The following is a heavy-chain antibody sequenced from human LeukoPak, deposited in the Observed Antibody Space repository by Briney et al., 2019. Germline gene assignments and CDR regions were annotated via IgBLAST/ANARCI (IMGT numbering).Heavy chain of an antibody. CDR3: IAHFPYFYGFDV. CDR1: GFTIGTAW. CDR2: IKSEGEGATT. V-gene: IGHV3-15*01. J-gene: IGHJ6*04. D-gene: IGHD3-3*02. Sequence: GGSLRLSCVSSGFTIGTAWMSWVRQAPWKGLEWLGHIKSEGEGATTDYAAPAKGRFAISRDDSKNMIYLQMSSLKIDDTAIYYCIAHFPYFYGFDVWGKGTTVTVSS.